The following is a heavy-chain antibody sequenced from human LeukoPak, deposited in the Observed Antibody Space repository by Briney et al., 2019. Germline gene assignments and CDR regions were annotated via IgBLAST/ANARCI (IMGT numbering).Heavy chain of an antibody. V-gene: IGHV4-59*12. J-gene: IGHJ4*02. CDR1: GGSISSYY. CDR2: IYYSRST. D-gene: IGHD1-26*01. CDR3: ARDGRFPPEVLPRYFDY. Sequence: SETLSLTCTVSGGSISSYYWSWIRQPPGKGLEWIGYIYYSRSTNYNPSLKSRVTISVDTSKNQFSLKLSSVTAADTAVYYCARDGRFPPEVLPRYFDYWGQGTLVTVSS.